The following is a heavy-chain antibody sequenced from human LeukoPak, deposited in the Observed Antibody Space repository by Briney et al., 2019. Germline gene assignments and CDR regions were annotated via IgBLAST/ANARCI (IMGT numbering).Heavy chain of an antibody. D-gene: IGHD2-21*02. CDR1: GGSISSHY. Sequence: PSETLSLTCTVSGGSISSHYWSWIRQPPGKGLEWIGYIYYSGSTNYNPSLKSRVTISVDTSKNQFSLKLSSVTAADTAVYYCARFVVVTAIRGYFQHWGQGTLVTVSS. V-gene: IGHV4-59*11. CDR2: IYYSGST. CDR3: ARFVVVTAIRGYFQH. J-gene: IGHJ1*01.